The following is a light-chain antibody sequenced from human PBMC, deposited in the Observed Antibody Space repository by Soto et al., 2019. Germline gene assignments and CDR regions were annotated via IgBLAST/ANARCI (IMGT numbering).Light chain of an antibody. CDR2: DAS. Sequence: EIVLTQSPATLSLSPGERATLSCRASQSVSSYLAWYQPKPGQAPRLLIYDASSRATGIPARFTGSGSGTDFTLTITSLEPEDFAVYYCQQRTTWPLTFGGGTKVEIK. CDR1: QSVSSY. CDR3: QQRTTWPLT. V-gene: IGKV3-11*01. J-gene: IGKJ4*01.